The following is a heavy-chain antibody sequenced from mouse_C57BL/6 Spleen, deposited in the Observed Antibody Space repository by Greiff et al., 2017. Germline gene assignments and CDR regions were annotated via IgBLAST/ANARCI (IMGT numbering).Heavy chain of an antibody. J-gene: IGHJ4*01. CDR3: AKYYGSSYEAMDY. CDR2: ISSGSSTI. Sequence: DVMLVESGGGLVKPGGSLKLSCAASGFTFSDYGMHWVRQAPEKGLEWVAYISSGSSTIYYADTVKGRFTISRDNAKNTLFLQMTSLRSEDTAMYYCAKYYGSSYEAMDYWGQGTSVTVSS. D-gene: IGHD1-1*01. V-gene: IGHV5-17*01. CDR1: GFTFSDYG.